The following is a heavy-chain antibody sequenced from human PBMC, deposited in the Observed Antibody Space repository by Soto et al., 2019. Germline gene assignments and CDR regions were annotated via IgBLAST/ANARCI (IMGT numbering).Heavy chain of an antibody. D-gene: IGHD2-21*02. CDR1: GASISSSSYY. Sequence: PSETLSLTCAVSGASISSSSYYWGWIRQPPGKGLEWIGSIYYSGSTNYNPSLKSRVTISVDTSKNQFSLKLSSVTAADTAVYYCARDGAPYCGGDCSLASDWFDPWGQGTLVTVSS. J-gene: IGHJ5*02. CDR3: ARDGAPYCGGDCSLASDWFDP. CDR2: IYYSGST. V-gene: IGHV4-39*07.